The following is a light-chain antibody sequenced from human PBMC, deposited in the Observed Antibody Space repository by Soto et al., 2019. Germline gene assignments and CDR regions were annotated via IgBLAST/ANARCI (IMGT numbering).Light chain of an antibody. Sequence: DIQMTQSPSSLSASVGDRVTITCRASQSISSYLNWYQQKPGKAPKLLIYAASSLQSGVTSRFSGSGSGTDFTLTISSLQPEDFATYYCQQSYSTPWTFGKGTKVEIK. J-gene: IGKJ1*01. CDR2: AAS. V-gene: IGKV1-39*01. CDR3: QQSYSTPWT. CDR1: QSISSY.